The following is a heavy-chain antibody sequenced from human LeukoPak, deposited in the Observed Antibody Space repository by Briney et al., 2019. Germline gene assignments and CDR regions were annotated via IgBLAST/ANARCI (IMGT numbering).Heavy chain of an antibody. CDR3: ARDHGDIVVVVAATLGYYFDY. D-gene: IGHD2-15*01. V-gene: IGHV3-30-3*01. Sequence: GSLRLSCAASGFTFSSYAMHWVRQAPGKGLEWVAVISYDGSNKYYADSVKGRFTISRDNSKNTLYLQMNSLRAEDTAVYYCARDHGDIVVVVAATLGYYFDYWGQGTLVTVSS. J-gene: IGHJ4*02. CDR2: ISYDGSNK. CDR1: GFTFSSYA.